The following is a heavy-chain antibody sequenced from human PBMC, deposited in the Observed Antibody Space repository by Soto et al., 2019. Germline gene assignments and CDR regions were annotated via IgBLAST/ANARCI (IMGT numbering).Heavy chain of an antibody. CDR2: IYPGDSDT. CDR3: ARISSGWHWYFDL. Sequence: PGESLKISCKGSGYSFTSYWIGWVRQMPGKGLEWMGIIYPGDSDTRYSPSFQGQVTISAGKSISTAYLQWSSLKASDTAMYYCARISSGWHWYFDLWGRGTLVTVSS. V-gene: IGHV5-51*01. D-gene: IGHD6-19*01. J-gene: IGHJ2*01. CDR1: GYSFTSYW.